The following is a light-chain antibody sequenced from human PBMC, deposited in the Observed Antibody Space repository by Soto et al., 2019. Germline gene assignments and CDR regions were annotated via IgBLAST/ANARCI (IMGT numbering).Light chain of an antibody. J-gene: IGLJ2*01. CDR2: YDS. CDR3: QVWDIGSGVV. V-gene: IGLV3-21*04. CDR1: NIGSKS. Sequence: SYELTQAPSVSVAPGKTARITCGGNNIGSKSVHWYQQKPGQAPVLVIYYDSDRPSWIPERFSGSNYGNTATLTISRVEAGDEAEYYCQVWDIGSGVVFGGGTKLTVL.